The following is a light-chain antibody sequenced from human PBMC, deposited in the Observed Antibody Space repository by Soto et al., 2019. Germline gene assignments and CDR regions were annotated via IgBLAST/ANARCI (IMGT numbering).Light chain of an antibody. CDR3: QQSFFAPPT. Sequence: DIHMTQSPSSLSASVGDTIIITCRASQNVRSYLNWYQQKSGRAPNLLIYESTNLESGVPSRFSGDGFGTDFTLTISSLHPEDFATYYCQQSFFAPPTFGRGTKVDI. CDR2: EST. J-gene: IGKJ1*01. CDR1: QNVRSY. V-gene: IGKV1-39*01.